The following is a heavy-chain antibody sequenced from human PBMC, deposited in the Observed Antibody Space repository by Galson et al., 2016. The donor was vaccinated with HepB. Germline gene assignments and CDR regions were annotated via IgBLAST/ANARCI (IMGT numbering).Heavy chain of an antibody. CDR1: GYPFNNYD. J-gene: IGHJ5*02. V-gene: IGHV1-8*01. CDR2: MNANSGHT. D-gene: IGHD2-8*02. CDR3: TKEDCTGCHCRFGP. Sequence: SVKVSCKASGYPFNNYDVTWVRQAPGQGLEWMGWMNANSGHTDYAQRFQGRVTMTRDTATGTAYMELSSLTSEDTAMYYCTKEDCTGCHCRFGPWGQGTLVTVSS.